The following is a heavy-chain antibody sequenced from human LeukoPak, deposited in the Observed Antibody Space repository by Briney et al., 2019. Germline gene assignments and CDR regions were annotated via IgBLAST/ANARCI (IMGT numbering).Heavy chain of an antibody. CDR3: ARLVSGSVVYYYYYGMDV. V-gene: IGHV1-69*06. CDR2: IIPIFGTA. CDR1: GGTFSSYA. Sequence: SVKVSCKASGGTFSSYAIGWVRQAPGQGLEWMGGIIPIFGTANYAQKFQGRVTITADKSTSTAYMELRSLSSDDTAVYYCARLVSGSVVYYYYYGMDVWGQGTTVTVSS. J-gene: IGHJ6*01. D-gene: IGHD6-25*01.